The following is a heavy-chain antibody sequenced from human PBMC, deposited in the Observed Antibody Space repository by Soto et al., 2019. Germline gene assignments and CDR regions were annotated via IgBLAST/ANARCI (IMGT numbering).Heavy chain of an antibody. D-gene: IGHD6-19*01. CDR2: IIPIFGTA. CDR3: ARGQVGNGSYYYYGMDV. J-gene: IGHJ6*02. CDR1: GGTFSSYA. Sequence: QVQLVQSGAEVKKPGSSVKVSCKASGGTFSSYAISWVRQAPGQGLEWMGGIIPIFGTANYAQKFQGRVTITADESTSTAYMELSSLRSEDTAVYYCARGQVGNGSYYYYGMDVWGQGTTVTVSS. V-gene: IGHV1-69*01.